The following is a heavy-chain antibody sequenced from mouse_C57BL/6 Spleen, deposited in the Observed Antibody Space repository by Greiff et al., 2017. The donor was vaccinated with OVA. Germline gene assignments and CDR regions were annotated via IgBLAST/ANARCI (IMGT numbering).Heavy chain of an antibody. J-gene: IGHJ1*03. CDR2: ISGGGGNT. CDR1: GFTFSSYT. Sequence: EVQRVESGGGLVKPGGSLKLSCAASGFTFSSYTMSWVRQTPEKRLEWVATISGGGGNTYYPDIVKGRFTISRDNAKNTLYLQMSSLRSEDTALYYCARWGYYGSSFFWYFDVWGTGTTVTVSS. V-gene: IGHV5-9*01. CDR3: ARWGYYGSSFFWYFDV. D-gene: IGHD1-1*01.